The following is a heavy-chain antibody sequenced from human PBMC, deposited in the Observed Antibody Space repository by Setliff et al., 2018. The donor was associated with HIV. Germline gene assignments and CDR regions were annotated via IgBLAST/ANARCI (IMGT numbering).Heavy chain of an antibody. CDR3: AKDLFDHDILSGPPDS. D-gene: IGHD3-9*01. CDR2: ISYDGSSK. V-gene: IGHV3-30*18. CDR1: GFTFSSYG. Sequence: GGSLRLSCAASGFTFSSYGMHWVRQAPGKGLEWVAVISYDGSSKKYVDSVKGRFTISRDKSKNTLYLQMNSLRAADTALYYCAKDLFDHDILSGPPDSWGRGTLVTVSS. J-gene: IGHJ5*01.